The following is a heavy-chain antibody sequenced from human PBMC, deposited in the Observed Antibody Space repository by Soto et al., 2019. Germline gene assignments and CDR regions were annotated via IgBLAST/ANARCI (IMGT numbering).Heavy chain of an antibody. D-gene: IGHD1-26*01. V-gene: IGHV6-1*01. Sequence: SQTLSLTCAITGDSVSSNSAVWIWVRQSPSRGLEWLGRTYYRSKWYYEYAVSVRGRITINPDTSKNQYSLQLNSVTPEDTAVYFCARGEQYSGRIFDYWGQGTLVTV. J-gene: IGHJ4*01. CDR1: GDSVSSNSAV. CDR2: TYYRSKWYY. CDR3: ARGEQYSGRIFDY.